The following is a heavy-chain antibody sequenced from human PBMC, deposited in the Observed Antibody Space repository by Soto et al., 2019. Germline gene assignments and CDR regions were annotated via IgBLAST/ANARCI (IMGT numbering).Heavy chain of an antibody. CDR3: ASDGGDIGNDAFDI. V-gene: IGHV3-53*01. D-gene: IGHD2-15*01. Sequence: EVHLVESGGGLIQPGGSLRLSCAASGFTVSSNYMSWVRQAPGNGLEWVSVIYSGGSTDYADSVKGRFTISRDNSKNTLYLQTNCLRAEDTAVYYCASDGGDIGNDAFDIWGQGTMVTVSS. J-gene: IGHJ3*02. CDR1: GFTVSSNY. CDR2: IYSGGST.